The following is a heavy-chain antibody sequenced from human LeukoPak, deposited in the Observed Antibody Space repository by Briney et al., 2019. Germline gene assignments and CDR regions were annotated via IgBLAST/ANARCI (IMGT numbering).Heavy chain of an antibody. D-gene: IGHD3-10*01. CDR2: ISSSSSYI. CDR1: GFTFSSYS. V-gene: IGHV3-21*01. J-gene: IGHJ3*02. Sequence: GGSLRLSCAASGFTFSSYSMNWVRQAPGKGLEWVSSISSSSSYIYYADSVKGRFTISRDNAKNSLYLQMNSLRAEDTAVYYCARDGGTMVRGVTPSDAFDIWGQGTMVTVSS. CDR3: ARDGGTMVRGVTPSDAFDI.